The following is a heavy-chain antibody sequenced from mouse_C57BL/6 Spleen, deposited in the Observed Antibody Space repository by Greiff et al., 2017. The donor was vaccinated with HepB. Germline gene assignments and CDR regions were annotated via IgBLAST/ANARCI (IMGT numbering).Heavy chain of an antibody. CDR1: GFTFSSYA. Sequence: EVQRVESWGGLVKPGGSLKLSCAASGFTFSSYAMSWVRQTPEKRLESVATISDGGSYTYYPDNVNGRFTISRDNAKNNLYLQMSHLKSEDTAMYYCAKGSWYFDVWGTGTTVTVSS. CDR2: ISDGGSYT. V-gene: IGHV5-4*01. J-gene: IGHJ1*03. CDR3: AKGSWYFDV.